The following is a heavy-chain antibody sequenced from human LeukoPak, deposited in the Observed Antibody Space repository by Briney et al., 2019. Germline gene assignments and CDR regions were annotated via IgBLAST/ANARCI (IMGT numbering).Heavy chain of an antibody. J-gene: IGHJ4*02. CDR1: GFTVSTNY. Sequence: GGSLRLSCAVSGFTVSTNYMSWVRQAPGKGLEWVSVIYSGGSTYYADSVKGRFTISRDNSKNTLYLQMNSLRAEDTAVYYCAKAAATMVRGVIPHYFDSWGQGTLVTVSS. CDR3: AKAAATMVRGVIPHYFDS. D-gene: IGHD3-10*01. CDR2: IYSGGST. V-gene: IGHV3-66*01.